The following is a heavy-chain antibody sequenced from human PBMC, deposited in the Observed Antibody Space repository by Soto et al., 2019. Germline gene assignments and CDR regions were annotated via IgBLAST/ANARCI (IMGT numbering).Heavy chain of an antibody. CDR3: FIYRRIVVVPPDY. J-gene: IGHJ4*02. V-gene: IGHV3-30-3*01. Sequence: PGGSLRLSCAASGFIFSRYAMHWVRQAPCKGLEWVAVISYDGSNKYYADSVEGRFTISRDNSKNSLYLQMNSLRAEDSAVYYCFIYRRIVVVPPDYWCQGTLVTVSS. D-gene: IGHD3-22*01. CDR2: ISYDGSNK. CDR1: GFIFSRYA.